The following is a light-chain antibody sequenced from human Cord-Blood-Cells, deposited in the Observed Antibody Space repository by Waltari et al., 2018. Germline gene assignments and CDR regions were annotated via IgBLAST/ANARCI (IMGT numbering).Light chain of an antibody. CDR1: QSISSW. J-gene: IGKJ1*01. CDR2: KAS. Sequence: DIQMTQSPSTLSASVGDRVTITCPASQSISSWLAWYQQKPGKAPKILIYKASSLESGVPSRFSRSGSGTEFTLTISSLQPDDFATYYCQQYNSYATFGQGTKVEIK. CDR3: QQYNSYAT. V-gene: IGKV1-5*03.